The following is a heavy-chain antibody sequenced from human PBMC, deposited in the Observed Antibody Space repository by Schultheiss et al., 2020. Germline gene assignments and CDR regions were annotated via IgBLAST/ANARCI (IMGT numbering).Heavy chain of an antibody. V-gene: IGHV3-74*01. Sequence: GGSLRLSCAASGFTFSSYWMHWVRQAPGKGLVWVSRINSDGSSTSYADSVKGRFTISRDNAKNTLYLQMNSLRAEDSAVYYCAREIAAAGSVNWFDPWGQGTLVTVSS. CDR1: GFTFSSYW. D-gene: IGHD6-13*01. CDR2: INSDGSST. CDR3: AREIAAAGSVNWFDP. J-gene: IGHJ5*02.